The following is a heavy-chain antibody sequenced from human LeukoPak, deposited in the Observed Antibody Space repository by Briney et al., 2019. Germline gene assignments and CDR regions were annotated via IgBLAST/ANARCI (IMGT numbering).Heavy chain of an antibody. J-gene: IGHJ4*02. D-gene: IGHD3-16*01. CDR2: IYYSGST. Sequence: SKTLSLTCTVSGGSISSSSYYWGWIRQPPGKGLEWIGSIYYSGSTYYNPSLKSRVTISVDTSKNQFSLKLSSVTAADTAVYYCARHEGGVTGPRVDYFDYWGQGTLVTVSS. CDR3: ARHEGGVTGPRVDYFDY. CDR1: GGSISSSSYY. V-gene: IGHV4-39*01.